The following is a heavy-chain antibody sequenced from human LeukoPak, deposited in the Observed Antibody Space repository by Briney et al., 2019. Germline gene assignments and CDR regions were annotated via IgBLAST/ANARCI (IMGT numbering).Heavy chain of an antibody. CDR1: GFTFSSYA. CDR3: TRNTDYYDSSGYYYGIDY. D-gene: IGHD3-22*01. V-gene: IGHV3-23*01. CDR2: ISGSGGST. Sequence: PGGSLRLSCAASGFTFSSYAMSWVRQAPGKGLEWVSAISGSGGSTYYADSVKGRFTISRDNSKNTLYLQMNSLKTEDTAVYYCTRNTDYYDSSGYYYGIDYWGQGTLVTVSS. J-gene: IGHJ4*02.